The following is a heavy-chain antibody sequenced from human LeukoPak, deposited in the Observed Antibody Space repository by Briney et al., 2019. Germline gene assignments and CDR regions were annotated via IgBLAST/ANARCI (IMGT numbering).Heavy chain of an antibody. J-gene: IGHJ4*02. Sequence: PGGSLRLSCAASGFTFSSYEMNWVRQAPGKGLEWVSYISSSGSTIYYADSVKGRFTISRDNAKNSLYLQMNSLRAEDTAVYYCARVTGGWIQLWCDYWGPGTLVTVSS. V-gene: IGHV3-48*03. D-gene: IGHD5-18*01. CDR1: GFTFSSYE. CDR3: ARVTGGWIQLWCDY. CDR2: ISSSGSTI.